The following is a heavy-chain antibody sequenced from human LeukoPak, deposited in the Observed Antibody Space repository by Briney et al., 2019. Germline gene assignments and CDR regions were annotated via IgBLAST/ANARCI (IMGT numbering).Heavy chain of an antibody. D-gene: IGHD5-18*01. Sequence: PGGPLRLSCSASGFIFSSFPMHWVRQAPGKGLEYFSAISSDGGITYYYADSVKGRFTISRDNSKNTLYLQMRSLRPEDTAVYYCVKDREYSYGYAKFDYWGQGTLVTVSS. CDR2: ISSDGGIT. J-gene: IGHJ4*02. CDR3: VKDREYSYGYAKFDY. CDR1: GFIFSSFP. V-gene: IGHV3-64D*09.